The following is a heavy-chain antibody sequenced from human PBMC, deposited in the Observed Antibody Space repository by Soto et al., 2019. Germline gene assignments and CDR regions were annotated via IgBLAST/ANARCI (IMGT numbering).Heavy chain of an antibody. D-gene: IGHD2-2*01. Sequence: KVRCKXFGCTFTGYCMRWVRQTPGQGLEWMGIINPSGYGTSYAQKFQGRVTMTRDTSTTTFYMDLSSLRSEDTAVYFCARDAVVLQSALYYFDYWRQGTLVTVSS. CDR3: ARDAVVLQSALYYFDY. V-gene: IGHV1-46*01. CDR1: GCTFTGYC. J-gene: IGHJ4*02. CDR2: INPSGYGT.